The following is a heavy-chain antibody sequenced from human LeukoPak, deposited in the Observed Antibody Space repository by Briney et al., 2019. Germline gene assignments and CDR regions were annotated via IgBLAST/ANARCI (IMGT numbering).Heavy chain of an antibody. CDR1: GYTFTSYD. J-gene: IGHJ4*02. CDR2: INPNSGGT. CDR3: ARDAYYDSSGYYYDY. V-gene: IGHV1-2*06. Sequence: ASVKVSCKASGYTFTSYDINWVRQATGQGLEWMGRINPNSGGTNYAQKFQGRVTMTRDTSISTAYMELSRLRSDDTAVYYCARDAYYDSSGYYYDYWGQGTLVTVSS. D-gene: IGHD3-22*01.